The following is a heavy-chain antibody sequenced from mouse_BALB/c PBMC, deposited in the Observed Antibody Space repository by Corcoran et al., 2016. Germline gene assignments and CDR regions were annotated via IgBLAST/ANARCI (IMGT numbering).Heavy chain of an antibody. CDR2: INTYTGEP. CDR3: ARNGNYVDAMVY. V-gene: IGHV9-3-1*01. CDR1: GYTFTNYG. Sequence: QIQLVQSGPELKKPGETVKISCKASGYTFTNYGMNWVKQAPGKGLKWMGWINTYTGEPTYADDFKGRFAFSLETSASTAYLQINNLKNEDTATYFCARNGNYVDAMVYWGQGTSVTVSS. J-gene: IGHJ4*01. D-gene: IGHD2-1*01.